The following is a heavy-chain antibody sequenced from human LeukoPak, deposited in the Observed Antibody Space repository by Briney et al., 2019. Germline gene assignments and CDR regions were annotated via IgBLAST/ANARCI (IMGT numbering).Heavy chain of an antibody. CDR2: TSGIGDIT. CDR3: AKGASGYSFDY. V-gene: IGHV3-23*01. CDR1: GFTFSSYV. Sequence: GGSLRLSCAASGFTFSSYVMHWVRQAPGRGLEWVSITSGIGDITYYADSVKGRFTISRDNSKNTLYLQINSLGAEDTAIYYCAKGASGYSFDYWGQGTLVTVSS. J-gene: IGHJ4*02. D-gene: IGHD5-12*01.